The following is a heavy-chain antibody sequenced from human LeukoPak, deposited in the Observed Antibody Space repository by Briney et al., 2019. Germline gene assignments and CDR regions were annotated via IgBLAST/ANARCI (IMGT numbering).Heavy chain of an antibody. V-gene: IGHV1-8*01. J-gene: IGHJ5*02. D-gene: IGHD3-3*01. CDR1: GYTFTSYD. Sequence: GASVKVSCKASGYTFTSYDINWVRQAPGQGLEWMGWMNPNSGNTGYAQKFQGRVTMTRNTSISTAYMELSSLRSEDTAVYYCARGIRSLRFLEWLLYFDPWGQGTLVTVSS. CDR2: MNPNSGNT. CDR3: ARGIRSLRFLEWLLYFDP.